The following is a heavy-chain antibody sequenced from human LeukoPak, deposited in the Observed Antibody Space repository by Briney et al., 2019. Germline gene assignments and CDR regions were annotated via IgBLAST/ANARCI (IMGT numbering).Heavy chain of an antibody. V-gene: IGHV1-69*04. D-gene: IGHD3-3*01. Sequence: SVKVSCKASGGTSSSYAISWVRQAPGQGLEWMGRIIPILGIANYAQKFQGRVTITADKSTSTAYMELGSLRSEDTAVYYCARLGLRFLEGTIDYWGQGTLVTVSS. CDR1: GGTSSSYA. J-gene: IGHJ4*02. CDR2: IIPILGIA. CDR3: ARLGLRFLEGTIDY.